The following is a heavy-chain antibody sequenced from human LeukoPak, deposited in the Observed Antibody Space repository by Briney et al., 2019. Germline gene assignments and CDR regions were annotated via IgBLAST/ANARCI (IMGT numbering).Heavy chain of an antibody. CDR2: INPSGGST. CDR1: GYTFTSYY. CDR3: AGLYGGGLLWFGEQTNYFDY. J-gene: IGHJ4*02. V-gene: IGHV1-46*01. D-gene: IGHD3-10*01. Sequence: ASVKVSCKASGYTFTSYYMHWVRQAPGQGLEWMGIINPSGGSTSYAQKFQGRVTMTRDTSISTAYMELSRLRSDDTAVYYCAGLYGGGLLWFGEQTNYFDYWGQGTLVTVSS.